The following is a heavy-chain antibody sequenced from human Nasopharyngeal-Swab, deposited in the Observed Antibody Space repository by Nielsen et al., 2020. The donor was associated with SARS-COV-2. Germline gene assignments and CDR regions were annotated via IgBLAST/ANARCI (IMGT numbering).Heavy chain of an antibody. Sequence: SVKVSCKASGGTFSSYAISWVRQAHGQGIEWMGGIIPIFGTANYAQKFQGRVTITAGESTSTAYMALSSLRSEDTAVYSCARDHSMIIDFWGQGTLVTVSS. J-gene: IGHJ4*02. CDR2: IIPIFGTA. V-gene: IGHV1-69*13. D-gene: IGHD3-22*01. CDR3: ARDHSMIIDF. CDR1: GGTFSSYA.